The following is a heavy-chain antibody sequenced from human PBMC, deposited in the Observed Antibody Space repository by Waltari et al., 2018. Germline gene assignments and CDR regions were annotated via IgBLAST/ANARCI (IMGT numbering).Heavy chain of an antibody. CDR1: GLPFSTYA. Sequence: EVQLLESGGGLVQPGGSLRLSCASSGLPFSTYAMSWVRQAPGGGLEWGSGMSGSGGNTYYADSVKGRFTISRDKSRNTLFLQMNRLRAEDTAVYYCAKGRWYFDFWGRGTLVTVPS. J-gene: IGHJ4*02. CDR2: MSGSGGNT. V-gene: IGHV3-23*01. CDR3: AKGRWYFDF.